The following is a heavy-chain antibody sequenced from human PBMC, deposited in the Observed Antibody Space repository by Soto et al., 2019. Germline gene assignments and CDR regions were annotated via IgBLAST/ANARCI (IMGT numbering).Heavy chain of an antibody. CDR3: ARQSNYDFWSGYPTVRYFDY. CDR2: INHSGST. CDR1: GGSFSGYY. J-gene: IGHJ4*02. Sequence: SETLSLTCAVYGGSFSGYYWSWIRQPPGKGLEWMGEINHSGSTNYNPSLKSRVTISVDTSKNQFSLKLSSVAAADTAVYYCARQSNYDFWSGYPTVRYFDYWGQGTLVTVSS. V-gene: IGHV4-34*01. D-gene: IGHD3-3*01.